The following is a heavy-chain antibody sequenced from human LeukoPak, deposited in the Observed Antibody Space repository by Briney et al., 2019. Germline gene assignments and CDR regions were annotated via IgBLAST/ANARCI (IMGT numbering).Heavy chain of an antibody. D-gene: IGHD6-19*01. Sequence: NPSETLSLTCTVSGDSIRSVDYYWSWIRQPPGKGLEWIGEINHSGSTNYNPSLKSRVTISVDTSKNQFSLKLSSVTAADTAVYYCARGRGSGGKPVADYWGQGTLVTVSS. J-gene: IGHJ4*02. CDR3: ARGRGSGGKPVADY. CDR1: GDSIRSVDYY. V-gene: IGHV4-34*01. CDR2: INHSGST.